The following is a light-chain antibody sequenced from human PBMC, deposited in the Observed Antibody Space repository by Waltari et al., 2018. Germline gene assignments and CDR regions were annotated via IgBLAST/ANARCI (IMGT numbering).Light chain of an antibody. V-gene: IGLV2-14*03. CDR2: DVS. J-gene: IGLJ2*01. CDR1: SSDVGGYNY. CDR3: SSYISSSTLEL. Sequence: QSALTQPASVSGSPGQSITISCTGTSSDVGGYNYVSWYQQHPGKAPKHMIYDVSNRPSGVSNRFSCSKSGNTASLTISGLQAEDEADYYCSSYISSSTLELFGGGTSLTVL.